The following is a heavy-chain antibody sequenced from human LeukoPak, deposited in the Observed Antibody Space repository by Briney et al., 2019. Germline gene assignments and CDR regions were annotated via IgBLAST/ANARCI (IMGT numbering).Heavy chain of an antibody. V-gene: IGHV4-59*01. CDR3: ARDLDYYYMDV. Sequence: SETLSLTCTVSGGSISSYYWSWIRQPPGKGLEWIGYIYYSGSTNYSPSLKSRVTISVDTSKNQFSLKLSSVTAADTAVYYCARDLDYYYMDVWGKGTTVTVSS. J-gene: IGHJ6*03. CDR1: GGSISSYY. CDR2: IYYSGST.